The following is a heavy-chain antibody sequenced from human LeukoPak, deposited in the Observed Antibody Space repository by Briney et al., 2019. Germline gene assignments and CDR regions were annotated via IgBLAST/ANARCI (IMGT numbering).Heavy chain of an antibody. CDR2: TTSSGGTI. V-gene: IGHV3-48*01. Sequence: GGSLRLSCAAFGFTFSSYSMNWVRQAPGKGLEWLSYTTSSGGTIYYADSVKGRFTISRDNAKNSLYLQLNSLRAEDTAVYYCARVSVLRYFDWLFLFDYWGQGTLVTVSS. CDR1: GFTFSSYS. D-gene: IGHD3-9*01. J-gene: IGHJ4*02. CDR3: ARVSVLRYFDWLFLFDY.